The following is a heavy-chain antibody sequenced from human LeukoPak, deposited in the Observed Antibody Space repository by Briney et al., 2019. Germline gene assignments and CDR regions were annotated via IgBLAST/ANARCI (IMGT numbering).Heavy chain of an antibody. Sequence: PSETLSLTCAVSGYSISSGYYWGWIRQPPGKGLEWIGSIYHSGSTYYNPSLKSRVTISVDTSKNQFSLKLSSVTAADTAVYYCARLARHSYGYYFDYWGQGTLVTVSS. D-gene: IGHD5-18*01. CDR3: ARLARHSYGYYFDY. V-gene: IGHV4-38-2*01. CDR2: IYHSGST. CDR1: GYSISSGYY. J-gene: IGHJ4*02.